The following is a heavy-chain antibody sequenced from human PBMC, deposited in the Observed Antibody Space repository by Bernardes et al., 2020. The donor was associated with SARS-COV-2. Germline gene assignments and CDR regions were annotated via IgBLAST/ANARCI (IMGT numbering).Heavy chain of an antibody. V-gene: IGHV4-39*01. CDR2: IYSSGSS. CDR3: AGSSCGIDCYIGGLRSWDYGMDV. D-gene: IGHD2-21*02. Sequence: ETLSLTCTVSGGSISSSNYYWGWIRQPPGKGLEWIGSIYSSGSSYYNPSVQSRVRASVDTSKNQSSLRLSFVTAADTAVYYCAGSSCGIDCYIGGLRSWDYGMDVWGQGTTVTVSS. CDR1: GGSISSSNYY. J-gene: IGHJ6*02.